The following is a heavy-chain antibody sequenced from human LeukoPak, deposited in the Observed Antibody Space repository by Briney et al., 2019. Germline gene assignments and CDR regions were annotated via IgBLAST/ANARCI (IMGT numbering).Heavy chain of an antibody. J-gene: IGHJ4*02. Sequence: GGSLRLSCAASGFTVSSNYMNWVRQAPGKGLEWVSVIYSGGATYYADAVKGRFTISRDNAKNSLYLQMNSLRAEDTAVYYCARVGGTQLWYPNDYWGQGTLVTVSS. D-gene: IGHD5-18*01. CDR3: ARVGGTQLWYPNDY. CDR2: IYSGGAT. CDR1: GFTVSSNY. V-gene: IGHV3-53*01.